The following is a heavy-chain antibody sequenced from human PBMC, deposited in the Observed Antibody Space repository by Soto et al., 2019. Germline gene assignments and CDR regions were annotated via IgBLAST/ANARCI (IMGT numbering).Heavy chain of an antibody. D-gene: IGHD5-12*01. CDR2: IRPDTGDT. CDR3: ATSYDSGFDP. CDR1: GYAFSKYG. V-gene: IGHV1-18*04. J-gene: IGHJ5*02. Sequence: QLQLVQSGAEVERPGASVRVSCKAYGYAFSKYGISWIRQAPGQGLEWMGWIRPDTGDTNYAQKFQGRVTMTTDTPSNTAYMELRSLRSDDTAMYYCATSYDSGFDPWGQGTLVSVSS.